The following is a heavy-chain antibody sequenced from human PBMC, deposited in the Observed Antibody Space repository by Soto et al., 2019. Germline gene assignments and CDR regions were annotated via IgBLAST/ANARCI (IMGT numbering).Heavy chain of an antibody. D-gene: IGHD2-15*01. CDR2: IRSKANSYAT. V-gene: IGHV3-73*01. CDR3: TRPSGYCSGGSCYSVPTAGD. CDR1: GFTFSGSA. Sequence: EVQLVESGGGLVQPGGSLKLSCAASGFTFSGSAMHWVRQASGKGLEWVGRIRSKANSYATAYAASVKGRFTISRDDSKNKEYMQMNSLKTEDTDVYYCTRPSGYCSGGSCYSVPTAGDWGQGTLVTVSS. J-gene: IGHJ4*02.